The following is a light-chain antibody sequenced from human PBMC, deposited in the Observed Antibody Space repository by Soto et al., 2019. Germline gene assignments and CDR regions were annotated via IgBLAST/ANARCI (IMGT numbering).Light chain of an antibody. J-gene: IGKJ1*01. CDR3: QQYNNWPGT. CDR1: ESVSTN. V-gene: IGKV3-15*01. CDR2: GAS. Sequence: SFSPVAPLPLSCRASESVSTNLAWYQQKAGQAPRLLIYGASTRATGIPARFSGSGSGTEFTLTISSLQSEDFAVYYCQQYNNWPGTFGQGTKVDNK.